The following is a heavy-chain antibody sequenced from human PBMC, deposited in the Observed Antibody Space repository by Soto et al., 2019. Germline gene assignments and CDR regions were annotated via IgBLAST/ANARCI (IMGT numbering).Heavy chain of an antibody. Sequence: QLQLQESGPGLVKPSETLSLTCTVSGGSISTSYYYWGWIRQSPGKGLEWIGAIYYTGTTYYNPPLHCRATISVDSSKARFSLKMISVTAADTAVYFCARQAGAFGYYMDVWGKGPTVTVSS. D-gene: IGHD3-16*01. CDR2: IYYTGTT. V-gene: IGHV4-39*01. J-gene: IGHJ6*03. CDR3: ARQAGAFGYYMDV. CDR1: GGSISTSYYY.